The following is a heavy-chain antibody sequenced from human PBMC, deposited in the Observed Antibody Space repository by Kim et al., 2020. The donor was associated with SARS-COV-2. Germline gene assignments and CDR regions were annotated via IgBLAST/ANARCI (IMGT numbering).Heavy chain of an antibody. CDR2: ISAYKHNT. CDR1: GYTFSRYG. J-gene: IGHJ4*02. V-gene: IGHV1-18*01. Sequence: ASVKVSCKASGYTFSRYGISWLRQAPGQGLEWMGWISAYKHNTKYSQKFQGRVTMTTDTSTSTAYMELRSLRSDDTAVYYCARDYYDSSGSNGDFDYWGQGTLVTVSS. CDR3: ARDYYDSSGSNGDFDY. D-gene: IGHD3-22*01.